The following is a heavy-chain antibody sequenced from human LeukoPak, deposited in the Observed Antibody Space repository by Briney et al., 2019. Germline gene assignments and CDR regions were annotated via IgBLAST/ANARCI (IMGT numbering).Heavy chain of an antibody. CDR3: ARVAVTATGALDI. Sequence: PGGSLRLSCAASQFTFSGYWMTWVRQAPGQGLEWVANIKPDGSEKTYVDSVKGRFTTSRDNAKNSLCLQMNSLRAEDTAVYYCARVAVTATGALDIWGQGTMVTVSS. V-gene: IGHV3-7*04. CDR1: QFTFSGYW. D-gene: IGHD6-19*01. CDR2: IKPDGSEK. J-gene: IGHJ3*02.